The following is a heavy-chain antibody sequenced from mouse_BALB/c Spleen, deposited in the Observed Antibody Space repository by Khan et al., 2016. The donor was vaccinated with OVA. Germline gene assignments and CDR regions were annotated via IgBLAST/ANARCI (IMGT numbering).Heavy chain of an antibody. V-gene: IGHV3-8*02. D-gene: IGHD2-14*01. CDR3: ARSTYGYAVAY. CDR2: MIYSGNT. Sequence: EVQLQESGPSLVKPSQTLSLTCSVTGDSITSGYWSWIRKFPGNKLEYMGYMIYSGNTYYNPSLKSRISITRHTSKNQYYLHLNSVSTEDTATDYCARSTYGYAVAYWGQGTLVTVSA. J-gene: IGHJ3*01. CDR1: GDSITSGY.